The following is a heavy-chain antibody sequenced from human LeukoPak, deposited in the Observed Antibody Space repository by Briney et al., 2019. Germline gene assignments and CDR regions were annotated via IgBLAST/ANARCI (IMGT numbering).Heavy chain of an antibody. CDR3: APPPGNILTGYQYYYYGMDV. J-gene: IGHJ6*02. Sequence: GGSLRLSCAASGFTFSSYAMSWVRQAPGKGLEWVSAISGSCGSTYYADSVKGRFTISRDNSKNTLYLQMNSLRAEDTAVYYCAPPPGNILTGYQYYYYGMDVWGQGTTVTVSS. D-gene: IGHD3-9*01. CDR2: ISGSCGST. CDR1: GFTFSSYA. V-gene: IGHV3-23*01.